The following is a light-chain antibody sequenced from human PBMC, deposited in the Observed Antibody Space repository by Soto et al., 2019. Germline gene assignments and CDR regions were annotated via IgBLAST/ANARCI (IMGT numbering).Light chain of an antibody. J-gene: IGKJ4*01. CDR3: QQYYNTPHT. CDR1: QRVLYSSNNRNY. CDR2: WAS. Sequence: DIVMTQSPDSLAVSLGEMVTINCKSSQRVLYSSNNRNYLAWFQQKPGPPPKLLIYWASTRESVVPARVSGSGSGTDFTLTISVLQAEDVEVYYRQQYYNTPHTFCDATKLQI. V-gene: IGKV4-1*01.